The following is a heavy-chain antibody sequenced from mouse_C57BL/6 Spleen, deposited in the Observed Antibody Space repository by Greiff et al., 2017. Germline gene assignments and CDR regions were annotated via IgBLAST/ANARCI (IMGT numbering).Heavy chain of an antibody. V-gene: IGHV1-9*01. D-gene: IGHD2-5*01. Sequence: QVQLQQSGAELMKPGASVKLSCKATGYTFTGYWIEWVKQRPGHGLEWIGKIFPGSGSTNYNEKFKGKATFTADTSSNTAYMQLSSLTTEDSAIYYWARRGAYYSNYGAFDDWGKGTTLTVSS. J-gene: IGHJ2*01. CDR1: GYTFTGYW. CDR2: IFPGSGST. CDR3: ARRGAYYSNYGAFDD.